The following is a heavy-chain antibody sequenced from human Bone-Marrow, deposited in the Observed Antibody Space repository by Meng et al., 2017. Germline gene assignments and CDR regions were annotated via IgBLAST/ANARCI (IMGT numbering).Heavy chain of an antibody. V-gene: IGHV1-69*06. J-gene: IGHJ4*02. CDR2: IIPIFGTA. Sequence: SVKVSCKASGYPFSSHGISWVRQAPGQGLEWMGGIIPIFGTANYAQKFQGRVTITADKSTSTAYMELSSLRSEDTAVYYCARELGYCSGGSCYFFDYWGQGTLVTVSS. CDR3: ARELGYCSGGSCYFFDY. CDR1: GYPFSSHG. D-gene: IGHD2-15*01.